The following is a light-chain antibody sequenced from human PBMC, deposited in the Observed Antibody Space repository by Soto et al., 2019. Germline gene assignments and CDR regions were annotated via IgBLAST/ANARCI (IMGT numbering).Light chain of an antibody. Sequence: QPVLTQPPSASGTPGQTVTISSSGGTSNIGTNYVSWYQHLPGTAPKLLIYGNNQRPSGVPDRFSGSKSGTSASLAISGLRSDDEADYYCAVWDDSLSGVVFGGGTSSPS. V-gene: IGLV1-47*01. CDR1: TSNIGTNY. CDR2: GNN. CDR3: AVWDDSLSGVV. J-gene: IGLJ3*02.